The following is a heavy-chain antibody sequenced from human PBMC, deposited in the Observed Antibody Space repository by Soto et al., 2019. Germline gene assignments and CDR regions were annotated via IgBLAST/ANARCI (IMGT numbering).Heavy chain of an antibody. D-gene: IGHD3-10*02. Sequence: PSETLSLTCAVYGGSFSGYYWSWIRQPPGKGLEWIGEINHSGSTNYNPSLKSRVTISSDTSKNQFSLKLTSVTAADTAVYYCAFHRNAAVTVLRSFDLRRRAT. CDR1: GGSFSGYY. CDR3: AFHRNAAVTVLRSFDL. CDR2: INHSGST. V-gene: IGHV4-34*01. J-gene: IGHJ2*01.